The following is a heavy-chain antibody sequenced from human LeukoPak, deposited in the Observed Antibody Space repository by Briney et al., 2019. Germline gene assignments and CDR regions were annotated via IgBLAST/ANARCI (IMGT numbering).Heavy chain of an antibody. CDR3: ARDTSSWYRFDN. CDR1: GFTVSSNY. D-gene: IGHD6-13*01. CDR2: IYSGGSDGGT. V-gene: IGHV3-66*01. Sequence: QTGGSLRLSCAASGFTVSSNYMSWVRQAPGKGLEWVSVIYSGGSDGGTNYADSVKGRFTISRDNSRNTIYLQMNSLRAEDTAVYYCARDTSSWYRFDNWGQGALVTVSS. J-gene: IGHJ4*02.